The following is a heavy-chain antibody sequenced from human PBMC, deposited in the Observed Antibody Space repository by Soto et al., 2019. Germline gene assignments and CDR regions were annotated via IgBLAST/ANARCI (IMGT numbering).Heavy chain of an antibody. CDR2: ISAYNGNT. CDR1: GYTFTSYG. CDR3: ARVAESDPYVLRYFDWLLFLDY. Sequence: QVQLVQSGAEVKKPGASVKVSCKASGYTFTSYGISWVRQAPGQGLEWMGWISAYNGNTNYAQKLQGRDTMTTDTSTSTAYMELRSLRSDDTAVYYCARVAESDPYVLRYFDWLLFLDYWGQGTLVTVSS. D-gene: IGHD3-9*01. J-gene: IGHJ4*02. V-gene: IGHV1-18*01.